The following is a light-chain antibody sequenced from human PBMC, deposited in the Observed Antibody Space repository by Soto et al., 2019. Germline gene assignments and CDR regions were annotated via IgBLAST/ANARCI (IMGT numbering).Light chain of an antibody. CDR2: KAS. V-gene: IGKV1-5*03. CDR1: QSISVW. CDR3: QQYNSYPPT. J-gene: IGKJ1*01. Sequence: DIQMTQYPSTLSASVGDRVTITCRASQSISVWLAWYQQKAGKAPNLLIYKASRLESGVPSRFSGSGSETEFTLTISGLQTGDSATYYCQQYNSYPPTFGQGTKV.